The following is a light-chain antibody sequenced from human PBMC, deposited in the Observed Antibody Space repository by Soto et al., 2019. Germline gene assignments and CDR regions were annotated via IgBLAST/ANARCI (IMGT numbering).Light chain of an antibody. V-gene: IGLV2-14*01. CDR2: LVS. J-gene: IGLJ1*01. CDR1: SSDVGTYNY. Sequence: QSALARPASVSGSPGQSITISCTGTSSDVGTYNYVSWYQQHPGKVPKLIISLVSNRPSGVSNRFSGSKSGNTASLTISGLQAEDGGDYYCTSWGIFXPGSKGSVL. CDR3: TSWGI.